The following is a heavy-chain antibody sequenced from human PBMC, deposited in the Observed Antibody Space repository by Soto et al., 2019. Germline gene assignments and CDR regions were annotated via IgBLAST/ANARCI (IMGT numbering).Heavy chain of an antibody. Sequence: PGGSLRLSCAASGFTVSSSSMSWVRQAPGKGLEWVSVIYSGGGTYYADSVRGRFTISRDNAKNSLYLQMNSLRAEDTAVYYCARDHSGSYNYWGQGTLVTVSS. CDR2: IYSGGGT. V-gene: IGHV3-53*01. CDR1: GFTVSSSS. D-gene: IGHD1-26*01. CDR3: ARDHSGSYNY. J-gene: IGHJ4*02.